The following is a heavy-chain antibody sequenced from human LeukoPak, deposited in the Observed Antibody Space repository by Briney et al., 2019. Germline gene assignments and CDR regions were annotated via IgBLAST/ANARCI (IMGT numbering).Heavy chain of an antibody. J-gene: IGHJ6*03. CDR1: GYTFTSYG. D-gene: IGHD3-10*01. CDR3: ARESSQNYYYYYMDV. V-gene: IGHV1-18*01. Sequence: GASVKVSCKASGYTFTSYGISWVRQAPGQGLEWMGWISGSNGNTNYAQKLQGRVTMTTDTSTSTAYMELSSLRSEDTAVYYCARESSQNYYYYYMDVWGKGTTVTISS. CDR2: ISGSNGNT.